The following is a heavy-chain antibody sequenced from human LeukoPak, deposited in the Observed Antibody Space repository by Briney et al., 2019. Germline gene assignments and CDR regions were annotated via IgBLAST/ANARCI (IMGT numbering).Heavy chain of an antibody. J-gene: IGHJ4*02. V-gene: IGHV3-23*01. CDR2: ISNTGERT. CDR3: ARTYYDILTGYNPYFDY. D-gene: IGHD3-9*01. CDR1: GFTFSQYA. Sequence: GGSLRLSCAASGFTFSQYAMTWVRQAPGKGLDWVSSISNTGERTYYADSVKGRFTILRDNSRNAVYLDMNNVRADDTAVYYCARTYYDILTGYNPYFDYWGQGILVTVSS.